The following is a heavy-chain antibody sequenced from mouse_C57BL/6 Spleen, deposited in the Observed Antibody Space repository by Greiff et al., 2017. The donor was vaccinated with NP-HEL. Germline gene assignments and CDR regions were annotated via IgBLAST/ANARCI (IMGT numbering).Heavy chain of an antibody. D-gene: IGHD1-1*01. V-gene: IGHV1-50*01. CDR1: GYTFTSYW. J-gene: IGHJ3*01. CDR3: ASTVPAWFAY. CDR2: IDPSDSYT. Sequence: QVQLQQPGAELVKPGASVKLSCKASGYTFTSYWMQWVKQRPGQGLEWIGEIDPSDSYTNYNQKFKGKATLTVDTSSSTAYMQLSSLTSEDSAVYYCASTVPAWFAYWGQGTLVTVSA.